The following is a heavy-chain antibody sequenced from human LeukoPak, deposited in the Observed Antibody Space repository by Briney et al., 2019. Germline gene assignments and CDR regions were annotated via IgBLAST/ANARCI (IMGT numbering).Heavy chain of an antibody. CDR3: AKDINGVGLSEY. CDR1: GFTFDDYG. CDR2: ISGDGGRT. Sequence: GGSLRLSCAASGFTFDDYGMHWVRRAPGKGLEWVSRISGDGGRTSLPASVTGPFTTSRNNSKNSLYLQMNTLRTEDTALYYCAKDINGVGLSEYWGQGTLVTVSS. D-gene: IGHD2-8*01. V-gene: IGHV3-43*02. J-gene: IGHJ4*02.